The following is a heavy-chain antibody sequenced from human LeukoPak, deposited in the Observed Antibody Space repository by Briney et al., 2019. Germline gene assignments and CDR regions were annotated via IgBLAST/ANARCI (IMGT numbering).Heavy chain of an antibody. CDR1: GYTFTVYY. D-gene: IGHD1-20*01. CDR2: INPNSGGT. CDR3: ARDRVTGTDFDY. J-gene: IGHJ4*02. Sequence: ASVKVSCKASGYTFTVYYMHWVRQAPGQGLEWMGWINPNSGGTNYAQKFQGRVTMTRDTSISTAYMELSRLRSDDTAVYYCARDRVTGTDFDYWGQGTLVTVSS. V-gene: IGHV1-2*02.